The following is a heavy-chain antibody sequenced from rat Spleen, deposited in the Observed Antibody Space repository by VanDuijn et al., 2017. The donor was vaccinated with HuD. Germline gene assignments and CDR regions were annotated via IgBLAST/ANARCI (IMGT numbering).Heavy chain of an antibody. J-gene: IGHJ3*01. D-gene: IGHD1-12*02. V-gene: IGHV3-3*01. CDR3: ARSDGTHYYLPFPY. CDR1: GNSIANGYR. Sequence: EVQLQESGPGLVKPSQSLSLTCYVTGNSIANGYRWNWIRRFPGSQLEWMGYINSADTTVYNPSLKIRISINRDTTRNQYFLQVNSVTTEDTATYYCARSDGTHYYLPFPYWGQGTLVTVSS. CDR2: INSADTT.